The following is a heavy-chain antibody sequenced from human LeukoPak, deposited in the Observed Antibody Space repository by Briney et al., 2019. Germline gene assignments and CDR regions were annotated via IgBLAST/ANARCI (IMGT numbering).Heavy chain of an antibody. CDR2: INHSGST. D-gene: IGHD3-10*01. CDR1: GGSFSGYY. CDR3: ARGTRFSYYGSGSYFDY. Sequence: SETLSLTCAVYGGSFSGYYWSWIRQPPGKGLEWIGEINHSGSTNYNPSLKSRVTISVDTSKNQFSLKLSSVTAADTAVYYCARGTRFSYYGSGSYFDYWGQGTLVTVSS. J-gene: IGHJ4*02. V-gene: IGHV4-34*01.